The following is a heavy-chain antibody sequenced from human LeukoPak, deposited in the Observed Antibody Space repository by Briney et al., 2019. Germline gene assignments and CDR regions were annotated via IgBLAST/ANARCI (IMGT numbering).Heavy chain of an antibody. J-gene: IGHJ2*01. CDR2: IYYSGST. Sequence: SETLSLTCTVSGGSISSYYWTWIRQPPGKGLQWIGYIYYSGSTNYNPSLKSRVTMSVDTSKNQFSLRLTSVTAADTAVYHCARGGWSLDLWGRGTLVTVSS. CDR3: ARGGWSLDL. D-gene: IGHD1-26*01. CDR1: GGSISSYY. V-gene: IGHV4-59*01.